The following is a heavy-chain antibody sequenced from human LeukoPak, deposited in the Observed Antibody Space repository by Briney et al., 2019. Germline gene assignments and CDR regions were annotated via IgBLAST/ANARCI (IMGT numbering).Heavy chain of an antibody. Sequence: SVKVSCKASGGTFSSYAISWVRQAPGQGLEWMGGIIPIFGTANYAQKFQGRVTITADEFTSTAYMELSSLRSEDTAVYYCARDPVPYYYGSGSFIRANAFDIWGQGTMVTVSS. CDR2: IIPIFGTA. CDR3: ARDPVPYYYGSGSFIRANAFDI. CDR1: GGTFSSYA. J-gene: IGHJ3*02. V-gene: IGHV1-69*13. D-gene: IGHD3-10*01.